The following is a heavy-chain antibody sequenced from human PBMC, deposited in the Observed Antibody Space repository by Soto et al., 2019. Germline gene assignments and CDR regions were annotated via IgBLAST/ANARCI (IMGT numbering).Heavy chain of an antibody. CDR1: GYTFTSYG. D-gene: IGHD3-16*01. CDR3: ARERGIYAPDY. Sequence: QVQLVQSGAEVKKPRASVKVSCKASGYTFTSYGITWGRQAPGQGLEWLGWISANNGNTSYAQKLQGRATMTTDTSTSEAYTELRSLRSDDTRVYYCARERGIYAPDYWGQGTRGTVSS. V-gene: IGHV1-18*01. J-gene: IGHJ4*02. CDR2: ISANNGNT.